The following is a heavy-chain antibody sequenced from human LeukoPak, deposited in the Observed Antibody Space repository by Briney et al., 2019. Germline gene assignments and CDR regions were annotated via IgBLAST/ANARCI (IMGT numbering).Heavy chain of an antibody. CDR3: AKDFPQVPQDYYDSICYFDY. V-gene: IGHV3-66*01. J-gene: IGHJ4*02. Sequence: GGSLRLSCAASEFSVGSNYMTWVRQAPGKGLEWVSLIYSGGSTYYADSVKGRFTISRDNSKNTLYLQMNSLRAEDTAVYYCAKDFPQVPQDYYDSICYFDYWGQGTLVTVSS. CDR2: IYSGGST. D-gene: IGHD3-22*01. CDR1: EFSVGSNY.